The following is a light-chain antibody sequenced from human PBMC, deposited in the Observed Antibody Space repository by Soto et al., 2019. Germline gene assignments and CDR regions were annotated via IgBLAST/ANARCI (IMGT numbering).Light chain of an antibody. CDR1: ISDVGGYNY. J-gene: IGLJ1*01. CDR3: SSYAGSSNV. CDR2: EAN. V-gene: IGLV2-8*01. Sequence: QSVLTQPPSASWSPGQSVAISFTGTISDVGGYNYVSWYQQHPGKAPKLMIYEANKRHSRVPDRFSGSKSGNTASLTVSGLQAEDEADYYCSSYAGSSNVFGTGTKVTVL.